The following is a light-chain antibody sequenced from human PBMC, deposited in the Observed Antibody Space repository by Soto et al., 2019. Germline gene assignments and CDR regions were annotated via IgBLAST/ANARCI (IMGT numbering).Light chain of an antibody. Sequence: DIQMTQSPSSLSASVGDRGTITCRASQGISSYLAWYQQKPGKVPKLLMYAASTLQSGVPSRFSGSGSGTDFTLTISSLQPEDVATYYCQKYNDAPKTFGQGTKVEIK. CDR2: AAS. CDR3: QKYNDAPKT. J-gene: IGKJ1*01. CDR1: QGISSY. V-gene: IGKV1-27*01.